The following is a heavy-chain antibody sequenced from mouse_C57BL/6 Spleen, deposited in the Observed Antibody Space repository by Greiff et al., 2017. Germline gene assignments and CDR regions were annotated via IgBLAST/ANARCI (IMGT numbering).Heavy chain of an antibody. CDR3: ARHGGGTFDY. V-gene: IGHV5-9*01. J-gene: IGHJ2*01. Sequence: EVKVVESGGGLVKPGGSLKLSCAASGFTFSSYTMSWVRQTPEKRLEWVATISGGGGNTYYPDSVKGRFTISRDNAKNTLYLQMSSLRAEDTALYYCARHGGGTFDYWGQGTTLTVSS. D-gene: IGHD4-1*01. CDR1: GFTFSSYT. CDR2: ISGGGGNT.